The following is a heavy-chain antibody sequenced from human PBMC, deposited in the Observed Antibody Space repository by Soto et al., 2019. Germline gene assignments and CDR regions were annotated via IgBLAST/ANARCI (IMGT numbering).Heavy chain of an antibody. CDR3: ASERVAEMATGGYFDN. CDR1: GGTFSDLA. V-gene: IGHV1-69*01. D-gene: IGHD5-12*01. Sequence: QVHLVQSGAEVKKPGSSVKVSCKTSGGTFSDLAFSWVRQAPRQGLEWVGGIIPLFGTPNYAREFQGRVSISADESSNTLYMELRSLRSEDTAVYYCASERVAEMATGGYFDNWGQGTLVTVSS. J-gene: IGHJ4*02. CDR2: IIPLFGTP.